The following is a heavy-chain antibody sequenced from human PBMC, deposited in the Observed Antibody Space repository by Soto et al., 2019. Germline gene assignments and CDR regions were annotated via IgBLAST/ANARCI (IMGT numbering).Heavy chain of an antibody. D-gene: IGHD1-26*01. CDR1: GFTFTSYW. CDR3: ARVVGGSFYIDS. CDR2: SSPDGSDT. J-gene: IGHJ4*02. Sequence: EVQLVESGGGVVQPGGSLRLSCVVSGFTFTSYWMHWVRQTPGKGLVWVSRSSPDGSDTNYADSVKGRFTISRDNAKNTVYLQMNSLRAEDAAVYFCARVVGGSFYIDSWGQGALVTVSS. V-gene: IGHV3-74*01.